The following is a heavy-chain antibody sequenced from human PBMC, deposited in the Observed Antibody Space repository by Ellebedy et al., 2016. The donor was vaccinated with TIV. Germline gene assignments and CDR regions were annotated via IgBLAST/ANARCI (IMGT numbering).Heavy chain of an antibody. Sequence: ASVKVSXXASGYTFTSYGISWVRQAPGQGLEWMGWISAYNGNTKYSQKFQGRVTITRDTSATTAHMELSRLKSEDTAVYYCARVLWFGELLPNVGGYWGQGSLVTVSS. D-gene: IGHD3-10*01. V-gene: IGHV1-18*01. CDR3: ARVLWFGELLPNVGGY. CDR1: GYTFTSYG. J-gene: IGHJ4*02. CDR2: ISAYNGNT.